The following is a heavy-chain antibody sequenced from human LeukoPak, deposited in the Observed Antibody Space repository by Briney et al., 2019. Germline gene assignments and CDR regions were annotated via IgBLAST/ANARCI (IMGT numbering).Heavy chain of an antibody. J-gene: IGHJ5*02. CDR2: IKSKNVGGTT. CDR3: TSHAAFDP. V-gene: IGHV3-15*01. Sequence: GGSLRLSCAASGFTFNNAWMNWVRQAPGKGLEWVGRIKSKNVGGTTDYAAPVKGRFTISRDDSKNTVYLQVNSLKIEDTAVYYCTSHAAFDPWGQGTLVTVSS. CDR1: GFTFNNAW.